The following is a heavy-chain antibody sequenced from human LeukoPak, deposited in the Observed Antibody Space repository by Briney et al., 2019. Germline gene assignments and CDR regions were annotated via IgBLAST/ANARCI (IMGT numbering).Heavy chain of an antibody. CDR1: GFTFSSYW. CDR3: ATLGVGRYYFDY. D-gene: IGHD1-14*01. V-gene: IGHV4-38-2*01. J-gene: IGHJ4*02. Sequence: PGGSLRLSCAASGFTFSSYWMSWVRQPPGKGLEWIGSIYHSGSTYYNPSLKSRVTISVDTSKNQFSLKLSSVTAADTAVYYCATLGVGRYYFDYWGQGTLVTVSS. CDR2: IYHSGST.